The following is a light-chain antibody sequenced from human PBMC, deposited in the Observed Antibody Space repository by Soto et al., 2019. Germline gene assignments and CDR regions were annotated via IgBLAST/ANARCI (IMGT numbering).Light chain of an antibody. CDR1: QSVTNN. J-gene: IGKJ1*01. Sequence: EIVMTQSPATLSVSPGERATLYCWASQSVTNNLAWYQQKPGQAPRLLIYAASTRATGIPARLSGSGSGTDFTLTISSLQSEDFAVYYGQQYENWPPWTFGQGTKVEIK. V-gene: IGKV3-15*01. CDR3: QQYENWPPWT. CDR2: AAS.